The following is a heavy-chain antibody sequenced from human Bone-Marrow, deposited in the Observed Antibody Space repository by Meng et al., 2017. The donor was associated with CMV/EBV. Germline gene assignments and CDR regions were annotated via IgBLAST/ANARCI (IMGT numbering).Heavy chain of an antibody. CDR1: GFTFSSYA. CDR3: ARGLLWGWEQLVGYYFEY. J-gene: IGHJ4*02. V-gene: IGHV3-30*04. D-gene: IGHD6-13*01. Sequence: GESLKISCAASGFTFSSYAMHWVRQAPGKGLEWVAVISYDGSNKYYADSVKGRFTISRDNSKNTLYLQMNSLRAEDTAVYYCARGLLWGWEQLVGYYFEYWGQGTLVTVSS. CDR2: ISYDGSNK.